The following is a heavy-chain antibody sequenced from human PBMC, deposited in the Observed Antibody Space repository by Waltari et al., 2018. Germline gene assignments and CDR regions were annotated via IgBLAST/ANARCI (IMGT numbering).Heavy chain of an antibody. CDR2: VNPNSGDT. J-gene: IGHJ6*02. CDR1: GYTFTGYY. D-gene: IGHD2-15*01. V-gene: IGHV1-2*02. Sequence: QVHLMQSGAEVKKPGASVKVSCKTSGYTFTGYYMHWVRQAPGQGLEWTGWVNPNSGDTNYAQKFQGRVTMTRDTSISTAYMELSRLRSDDAAVYFCARELLVVTSPYYGLDVWGQGTTVTVSS. CDR3: ARELLVVTSPYYGLDV.